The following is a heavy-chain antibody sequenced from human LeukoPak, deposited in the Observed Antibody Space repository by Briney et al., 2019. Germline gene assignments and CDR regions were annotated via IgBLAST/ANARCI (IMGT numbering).Heavy chain of an antibody. CDR2: ISYDGSNK. CDR3: AKDWDIVVVPAGMTTPYFDY. D-gene: IGHD2-2*01. V-gene: IGHV3-30*18. CDR1: GFTFSSYG. J-gene: IGHJ4*02. Sequence: PGGSLRLSCAASGFTFSSYGMHWVRQAPGKGLEWVAVISYDGSNKYYADSVKGRFTISRDNSKNTLYVQMNSLRAEDTAVYYCAKDWDIVVVPAGMTTPYFDYWGQGTLVTVSS.